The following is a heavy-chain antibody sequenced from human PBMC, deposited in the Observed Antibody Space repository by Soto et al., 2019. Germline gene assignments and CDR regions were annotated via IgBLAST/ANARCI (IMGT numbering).Heavy chain of an antibody. D-gene: IGHD6-13*01. J-gene: IGHJ4*02. CDR1: GFTFSSYA. CDR3: AKERSYSSSWNLFDY. Sequence: GGSLRLSCAASGFTFSSYAMSWVRQAPGKGLEWVSAISGSGGSTYYADSVKGRFTISRGNSKNTLYLQMNSLRAEDTAVYYCAKERSYSSSWNLFDYWGQGTLVTVSS. CDR2: ISGSGGST. V-gene: IGHV3-23*01.